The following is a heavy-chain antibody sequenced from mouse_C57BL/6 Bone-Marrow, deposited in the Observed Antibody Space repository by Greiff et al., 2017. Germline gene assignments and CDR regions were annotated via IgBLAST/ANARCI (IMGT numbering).Heavy chain of an antibody. J-gene: IGHJ3*01. CDR1: GYTFTSYW. CDR2: IDPSDSDT. V-gene: IGHV1-52*01. D-gene: IGHD2-5*01. CDR3: ARSPAYYSNSGFAY. Sequence: VQLQQPGAELVRPGSSVKLSCKASGYTFTSYWMHWVKQRPIQGLEWIGNIDPSDSDTHYNQKFKDKATLTVDKSSSTAYMQLSSLASEDSAVYYCARSPAYYSNSGFAYWGQGTLVTVSA.